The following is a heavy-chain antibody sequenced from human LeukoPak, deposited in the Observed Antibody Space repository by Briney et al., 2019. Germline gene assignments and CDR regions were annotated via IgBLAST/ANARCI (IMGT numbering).Heavy chain of an antibody. D-gene: IGHD2-8*01. CDR2: MYHTGSS. J-gene: IGHJ5*02. CDR1: GDSISGTNW. V-gene: IGHV4-4*02. Sequence: SGTLSLTCAVSGDSISGTNWWSWVRQSPGKGLEWIGEMYHTGSSNYNPSLKSRVTISVDKSKNQFSLRLSSVTAADTAVYYCAREGDKYANWFDTWGQGTLVTVSS. CDR3: AREGDKYANWFDT.